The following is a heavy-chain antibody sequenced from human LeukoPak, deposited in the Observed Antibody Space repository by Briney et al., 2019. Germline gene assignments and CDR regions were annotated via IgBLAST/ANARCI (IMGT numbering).Heavy chain of an antibody. Sequence: GGSLRLSCAASGFPFSIYDMSWVRQSPGEGLVWVSAISGSGGSTYYAESVKGRFTISRDKSKNTQYLQMNSLRAEDTAVYYCAKGPTWLNYGTFDYWGQGTLVTVSS. V-gene: IGHV3-23*01. CDR2: ISGSGGST. CDR3: AKGPTWLNYGTFDY. CDR1: GFPFSIYD. D-gene: IGHD3-10*01. J-gene: IGHJ4*02.